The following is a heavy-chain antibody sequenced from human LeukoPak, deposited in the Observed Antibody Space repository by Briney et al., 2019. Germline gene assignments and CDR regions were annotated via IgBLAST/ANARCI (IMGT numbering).Heavy chain of an antibody. D-gene: IGHD3-10*01. J-gene: IGHJ4*02. CDR3: AVYYYGSGSYAD. CDR1: GFTFSAYA. Sequence: GGSLRLSCAASGFTFSAYAMNWVRQAPGKGLEWVSSISSSGSYIYYADSVKGRFTISRDNAKNSLYLQMNSLRAEDTAVYYCAVYYYGSGSYADWGQGTLVTVSS. CDR2: ISSSGSYI. V-gene: IGHV3-21*01.